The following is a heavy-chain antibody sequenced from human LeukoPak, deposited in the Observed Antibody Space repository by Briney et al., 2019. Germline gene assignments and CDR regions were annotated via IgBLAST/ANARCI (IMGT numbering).Heavy chain of an antibody. CDR2: IYYSGST. D-gene: IGHD3-16*01. J-gene: IGHJ6*02. Sequence: SETLSLTCTVSGGSISSGGYYWSWIRQHPGKGLEWIGYIYYSGSTYYNPSLKSRVTISVDTSKNQFSLKLSSVTAADTAVYYCARVVFGGMDVWGQGTTVTVSS. CDR3: ARVVFGGMDV. V-gene: IGHV4-31*03. CDR1: GGSISSGGYY.